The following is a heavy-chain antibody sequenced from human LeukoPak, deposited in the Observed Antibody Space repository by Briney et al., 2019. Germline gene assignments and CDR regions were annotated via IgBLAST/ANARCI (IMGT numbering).Heavy chain of an antibody. CDR3: AKDRYGDYEAPFHYYMDA. V-gene: IGHV1-2*02. J-gene: IGHJ6*03. D-gene: IGHD5-12*01. CDR2: INPNSGGT. Sequence: ASVKVSCKASGYTFTGYYMHWVRQAPRQGLEWMGWINPNSGGTNYAQKFQGRVTMTRDTSISTAYMELSRLRSDDTAVYYCAKDRYGDYEAPFHYYMDAWGRGTTVTVSS. CDR1: GYTFTGYY.